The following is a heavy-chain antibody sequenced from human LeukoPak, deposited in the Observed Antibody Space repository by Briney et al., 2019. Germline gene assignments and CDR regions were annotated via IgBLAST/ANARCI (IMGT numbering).Heavy chain of an antibody. D-gene: IGHD3-10*01. CDR3: AREGFRDLAGYYYYYMDV. V-gene: IGHV4-4*07. J-gene: IGHJ6*03. CDR1: GGSISSYY. CDR2: IYTSGST. Sequence: PSETLSLTCTVSGGSISSYYWSWIRQPAGQGLEWIGRIYTSGSTNYNPSLKSRVTMSVDTSKNQFSLKLSSVTAADTAVYYCAREGFRDLAGYYYYYMDVWGKGTTVTVSS.